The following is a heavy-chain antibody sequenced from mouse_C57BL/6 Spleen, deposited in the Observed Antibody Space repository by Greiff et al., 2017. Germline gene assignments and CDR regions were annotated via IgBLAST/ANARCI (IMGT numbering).Heavy chain of an antibody. CDR1: GFTFSDYG. CDR3: ARPITTEGYFDV. CDR2: ISSGSSTI. J-gene: IGHJ1*03. V-gene: IGHV5-17*01. D-gene: IGHD1-1*01. Sequence: EVKLQESGGGLVKPGGSLKLSCAASGFTFSDYGMHWVRQAPEKGLEWVAYISSGSSTIYYADTVKGRFTISRDNAKNTLFLQMTSLRSEDTAMYYCARPITTEGYFDVWGTGTTVTVSS.